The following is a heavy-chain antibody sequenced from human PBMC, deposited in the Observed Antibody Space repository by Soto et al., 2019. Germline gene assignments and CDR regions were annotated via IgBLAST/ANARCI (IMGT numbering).Heavy chain of an antibody. Sequence: GGSLRLSCAASGFTFSSYAMNWVRQAPGKGMEWVSVISGSGGSTYYADSVKGRFTISRDNSKNTLYLQMNSLRAEDTAVYYYARRSSGWYFDYCGQGTLVTVSS. CDR3: ARRSSGWYFDY. D-gene: IGHD6-19*01. CDR2: ISGSGGST. J-gene: IGHJ4*02. CDR1: GFTFSSYA. V-gene: IGHV3-23*01.